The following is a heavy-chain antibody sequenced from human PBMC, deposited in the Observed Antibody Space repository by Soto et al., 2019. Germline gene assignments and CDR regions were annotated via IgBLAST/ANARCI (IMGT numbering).Heavy chain of an antibody. CDR3: ATKVRVTNYLYYGMDV. Sequence: QVHLVESGGGVVQPGRALRLSCAASGFTFNTSGMHWVRQAPGKGLEWVAVIALDGSQAFYGDSVRGRFTISRDNSKNTLFLQMKSLTPEDTAVYYCATKVRVTNYLYYGMDVWGQGTKVTVSS. D-gene: IGHD2-21*02. CDR2: IALDGSQA. CDR1: GFTFNTSG. V-gene: IGHV3-30*03. J-gene: IGHJ6*02.